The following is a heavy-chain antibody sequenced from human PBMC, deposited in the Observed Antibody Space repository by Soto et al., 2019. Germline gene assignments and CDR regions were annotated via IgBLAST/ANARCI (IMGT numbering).Heavy chain of an antibody. Sequence: QVQLQESGPGLVKPSRTLSLTCTVSGVSISGGDYYWTWIRQPPGKGLEWIGHIYYTGSTDYNPSLKSRVTISVDTSKNQFSLKVSSVTAADTAVYYCARVGSNYFRFDFWGQGTLVTVSS. V-gene: IGHV4-30-4*01. CDR2: IYYTGST. CDR3: ARVGSNYFRFDF. D-gene: IGHD4-4*01. J-gene: IGHJ4*02. CDR1: GVSISGGDYY.